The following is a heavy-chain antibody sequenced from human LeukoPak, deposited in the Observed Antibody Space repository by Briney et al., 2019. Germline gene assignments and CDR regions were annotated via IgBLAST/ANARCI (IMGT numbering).Heavy chain of an antibody. CDR3: ARYRIAAAGTGEYFQH. CDR1: GFTFSSYS. J-gene: IGHJ1*01. Sequence: GGSLRLSCAASGFTFSSYSMNWVRQAPGKGLEWVSYISSSSSTIYYVDSVKGRFTISRDNAKNSLYLQMNSLRAEDTAVYCCARYRIAAAGTGEYFQHWGQGTLVTVSS. V-gene: IGHV3-48*01. D-gene: IGHD6-13*01. CDR2: ISSSSSTI.